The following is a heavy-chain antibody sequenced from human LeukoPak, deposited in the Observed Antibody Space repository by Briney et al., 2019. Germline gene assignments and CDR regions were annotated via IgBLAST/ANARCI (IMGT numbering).Heavy chain of an antibody. CDR3: ARDPTPEGYYFDY. V-gene: IGHV3-30-3*01. Sequence: GGSLRLSCAASGFTFSNYAMHWVRQAPGKGLEWVAVISYDGSNKYYADSVKGRFTISRDNSKNTLYLQMNSQRAEDTAVYYCARDPTPEGYYFDYWGQGTLVTVSS. CDR1: GFTFSNYA. CDR2: ISYDGSNK. J-gene: IGHJ4*02.